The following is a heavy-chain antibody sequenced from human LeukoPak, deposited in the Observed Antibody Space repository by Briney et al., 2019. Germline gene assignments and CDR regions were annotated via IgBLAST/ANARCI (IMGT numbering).Heavy chain of an antibody. D-gene: IGHD1-26*01. CDR1: GFTFSSYA. J-gene: IGHJ4*02. V-gene: IGHV3-23*01. Sequence: GGSLRLSCAASGFTFSSYAMSWVRQAPVKGLEWVSAISGSGGSTYYADSVKGRFTISRDNSKNTLYLQMNSLRAEDTAVYYCAKDYLDREDYFDYWGQGTLVTVSS. CDR3: AKDYLDREDYFDY. CDR2: ISGSGGST.